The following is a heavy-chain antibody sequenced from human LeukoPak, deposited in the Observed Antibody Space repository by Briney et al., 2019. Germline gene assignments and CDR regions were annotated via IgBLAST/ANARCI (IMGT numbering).Heavy chain of an antibody. D-gene: IGHD6-6*01. CDR1: GYTFTSYD. CDR3: ARTTSGSSGGYYMDV. CDR2: INPNSDGT. V-gene: IGHV1-8*01. Sequence: ASVKVSCKASGYTFTSYDINWLRQATGQGLEWMGWINPNSDGTDYAQKFQGRVTITRNTSISTAYMELSSLRSEDTAVYYCARTTSGSSGGYYMDVWGKGTTVTVSS. J-gene: IGHJ6*03.